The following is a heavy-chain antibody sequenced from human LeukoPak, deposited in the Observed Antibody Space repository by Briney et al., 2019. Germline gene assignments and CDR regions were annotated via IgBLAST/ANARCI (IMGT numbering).Heavy chain of an antibody. V-gene: IGHV3-7*01. CDR1: GFTFTTYW. Sequence: GGSLRLSCAASGFTFTTYWMSWVRQLPGKGLEWVANMNQDGTEKYYVDSVKGRFTISRDNAKNSLDLQMNSLRVEDTAIYYFVKVAKYYYGSETYYFFEHWGQGTPVTASS. D-gene: IGHD3-10*01. J-gene: IGHJ4*02. CDR3: VKVAKYYYGSETYYFFEH. CDR2: MNQDGTEK.